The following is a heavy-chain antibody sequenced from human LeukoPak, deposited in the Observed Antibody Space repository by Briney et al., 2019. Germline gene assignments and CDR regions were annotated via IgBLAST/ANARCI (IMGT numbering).Heavy chain of an antibody. J-gene: IGHJ4*02. CDR2: IKQDGGEK. V-gene: IGHV3-7*01. CDR1: GFTFTDYW. CDR3: ARGWNYAFRFDY. Sequence: PGGSLRLSCAASGFTFTDYWMTWVRQAPGKGLEWVAHIKQDGGEKYYVDSVKGRFTISRDNAENLVYLLMDSLRAEDTAVYYCARGWNYAFRFDYWGQGTLVTVSS. D-gene: IGHD1-7*01.